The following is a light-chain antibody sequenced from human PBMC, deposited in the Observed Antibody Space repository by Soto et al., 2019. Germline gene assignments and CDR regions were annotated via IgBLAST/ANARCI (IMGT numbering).Light chain of an antibody. CDR3: QQYKFSPPNT. J-gene: IGKJ4*01. V-gene: IGKV3-15*01. CDR2: HAS. CDR1: QSISSD. Sequence: TQSPVTLSVSPGEGATLSCRASQSISSDLAWYKQKPGQAPRLLIYHASTRATGIPARFSVSVSGTEFTLTITSLQSEDSAVYYCQQYKFSPPNTFGGGTKVDI.